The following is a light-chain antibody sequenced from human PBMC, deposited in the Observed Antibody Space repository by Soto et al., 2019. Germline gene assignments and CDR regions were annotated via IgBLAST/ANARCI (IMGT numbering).Light chain of an antibody. J-gene: IGKJ2*02. Sequence: DIPMTQSPSSVSASAGDRVTITCRASQSISNSLNWYQQKPGIAPKLLIYAASSLQSGVPSRFSGSRSGTHFTLTISSLHPEDFATYFCQQTYTTPRTFGQGTKLEI. V-gene: IGKV1-39*01. CDR2: AAS. CDR3: QQTYTTPRT. CDR1: QSISNS.